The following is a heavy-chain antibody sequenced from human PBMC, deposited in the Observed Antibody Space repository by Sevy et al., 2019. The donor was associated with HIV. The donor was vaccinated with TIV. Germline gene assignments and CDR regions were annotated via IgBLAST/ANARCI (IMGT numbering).Heavy chain of an antibody. CDR2: TSYDGSNK. Sequence: GGSLRLSCAASGFTFSSYGMHWVRQAPGKGLDWVAVTSYDGSNKYYADSVKGRFTISRDYSKNTVYLQMNSLRDEDTAVYYCAKPRRGGSYWTFDSWGQGTLVTVSS. D-gene: IGHD1-26*01. CDR3: AKPRRGGSYWTFDS. V-gene: IGHV3-30*18. CDR1: GFTFSSYG. J-gene: IGHJ4*02.